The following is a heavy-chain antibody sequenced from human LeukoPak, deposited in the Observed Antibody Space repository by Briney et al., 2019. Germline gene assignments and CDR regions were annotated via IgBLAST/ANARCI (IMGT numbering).Heavy chain of an antibody. V-gene: IGHV3-21*01. D-gene: IGHD4-23*01. CDR3: ARDSVVRLYDYYMDV. J-gene: IGHJ6*03. Sequence: PGGSLRLSCAASGFTFSSYSVNWVRQAPGKGLEWVSSISSSSSYIYYADSVKGRFTISRDNAKNSLHLQMNSLRAEDTAVYYCARDSVVRLYDYYMDVWGKGTTVTVSS. CDR1: GFTFSSYS. CDR2: ISSSSSYI.